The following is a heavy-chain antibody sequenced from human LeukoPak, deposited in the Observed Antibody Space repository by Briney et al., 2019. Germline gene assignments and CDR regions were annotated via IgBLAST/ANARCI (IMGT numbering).Heavy chain of an antibody. V-gene: IGHV1-18*01. CDR3: ARSPMMFCSPTRCVGSWFDP. CDR1: GYTFSSYG. J-gene: IGHJ5*02. Sequence: AASVKVSCKASGYTFSSYGISWVRQAPGQGLEWMGWISGYNAITETAQKVQGRLTLTTDTSTSTAYMELSSLTSEDTAVYYCARSPMMFCSPTRCVGSWFDPWGQGTLVTVS. CDR2: ISGYNAIT. D-gene: IGHD2-2*01.